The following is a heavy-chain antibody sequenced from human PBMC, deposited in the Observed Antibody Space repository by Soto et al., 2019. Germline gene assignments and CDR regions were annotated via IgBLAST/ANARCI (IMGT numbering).Heavy chain of an antibody. D-gene: IGHD3-22*01. CDR2: INPNSGGT. CDR3: ARDTYYYDSSGYLDY. J-gene: IGHJ4*02. CDR1: GYTFTGYY. V-gene: IGHV1-2*02. Sequence: SVKVSCKASGYTFTGYYMHWVRQAPGQGLEWMGWINPNSGGTNYAQKFQGRVTMTRDTSISTAYMELSRLRSDDTAVYYCARDTYYYDSSGYLDYWGQGTLVTVSS.